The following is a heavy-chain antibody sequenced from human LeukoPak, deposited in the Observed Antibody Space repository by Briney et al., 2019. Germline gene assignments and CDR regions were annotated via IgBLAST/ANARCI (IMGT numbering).Heavy chain of an antibody. Sequence: PGGSLRLSCAASGFTFSASAMHWVRQASGKGLEWVGRVRGKAYNYATAYAASVKGRFTISRDDTKNTAYLQMNSLKTEDTAVYYCTRQVGATTGCWFDPWGQGTLVTVSS. CDR1: GFTFSASA. J-gene: IGHJ5*02. V-gene: IGHV3-73*01. CDR2: VRGKAYNYAT. CDR3: TRQVGATTGCWFDP. D-gene: IGHD1-26*01.